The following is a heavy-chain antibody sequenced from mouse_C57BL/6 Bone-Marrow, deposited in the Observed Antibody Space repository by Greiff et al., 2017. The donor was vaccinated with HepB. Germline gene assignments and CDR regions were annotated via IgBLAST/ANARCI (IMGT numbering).Heavy chain of an antibody. D-gene: IGHD2-4*01. CDR1: GFTFSDFY. J-gene: IGHJ1*03. CDR2: SRNKANDYTT. CDR3: ARDASYDYGSYWYFDV. V-gene: IGHV7-1*01. Sequence: EVQLVESGGGLVQSGRSLRLSCATSGFTFSDFYMEWVRQAPGKGLEWIAASRNKANDYTTEYSASVKGRFIVSRDTSQSILYLQMNALRAEDTAIYYCARDASYDYGSYWYFDVWGTGTTVTVSS.